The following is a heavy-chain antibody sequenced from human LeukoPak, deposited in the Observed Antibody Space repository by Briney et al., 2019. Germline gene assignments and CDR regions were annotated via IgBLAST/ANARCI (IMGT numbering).Heavy chain of an antibody. D-gene: IGHD3-22*01. J-gene: IGHJ4*02. CDR3: ARDGPSYYYDSSGFYFDY. V-gene: IGHV3-33*01. Sequence: GGSLRLSCAASGFIFSSYAMHWVRQAPGKGPEWVAIIWYDGSNKYYAESVEGRFTISRDNSKNTLYLQMNSLRAEDTAVYYCARDGPSYYYDSSGFYFDYWGQGTLVTVSS. CDR2: IWYDGSNK. CDR1: GFIFSSYA.